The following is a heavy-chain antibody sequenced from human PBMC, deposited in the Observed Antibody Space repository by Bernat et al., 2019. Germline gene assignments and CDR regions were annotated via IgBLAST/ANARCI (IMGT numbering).Heavy chain of an antibody. J-gene: IGHJ4*02. Sequence: VQLVESGGGLVQPGGSLRLSCVASGFTFSSYWLHWVRQAPGKGLVWVSRISGDGSSTDYADSVKGRFTISRDNAKNTLFLQMNGLRAEDTAVYYCGRGRVAAPGTGEYWGQGTLVTVSS. V-gene: IGHV3-74*01. CDR3: GRGRVAAPGTGEY. CDR1: GFTFSSYW. CDR2: ISGDGSST. D-gene: IGHD6-13*01.